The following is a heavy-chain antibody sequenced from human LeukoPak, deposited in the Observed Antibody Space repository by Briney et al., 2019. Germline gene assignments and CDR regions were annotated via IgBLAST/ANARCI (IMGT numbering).Heavy chain of an antibody. J-gene: IGHJ4*02. V-gene: IGHV3-48*02. CDR2: ISTTGAI. D-gene: IGHD6-19*01. CDR3: ARDGWYYFDY. CDR1: GFIFSTYS. Sequence: GGSPRLSCTASGFIFSTYSMRWVRQAPGKGLEWVSYISTTGAILYADSVKGRFTISRDNAKNSLYLQMNSLRDEDTAVYYCARDGWYYFDYWGQGTLVTVSS.